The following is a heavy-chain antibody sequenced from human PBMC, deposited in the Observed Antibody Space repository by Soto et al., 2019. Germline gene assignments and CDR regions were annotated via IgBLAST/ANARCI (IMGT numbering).Heavy chain of an antibody. CDR2: ISYDGSNK. CDR1: GFTFSSYA. J-gene: IGHJ5*02. D-gene: IGHD2-15*01. V-gene: IGHV3-30-3*01. Sequence: GGSLRLSCAASGFTFSSYAMHWVRQAPGKGLEWVAVISYDGSNKYYADSVKGRFTISRDNSKNTLYLQMNSLRAEDTAVYYCARDLLRCSGGSCYSAGLDPWGQGTLVTVSS. CDR3: ARDLLRCSGGSCYSAGLDP.